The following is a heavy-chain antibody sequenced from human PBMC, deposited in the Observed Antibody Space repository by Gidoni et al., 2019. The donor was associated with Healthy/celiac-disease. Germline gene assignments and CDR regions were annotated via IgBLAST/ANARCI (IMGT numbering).Heavy chain of an antibody. J-gene: IGHJ3*02. CDR2: IYYSGST. CDR3: ARIIAAAGTSAFDI. CDR1: GGSISSSSYY. D-gene: IGHD6-13*01. V-gene: IGHV4-39*01. Sequence: QLQLQESGPGLVKPSETLSLTCTVSGGSISSSSYYWGWIRQPPGKGLEWIGSIYYSGSTYYNPSLKSRVTISVDTSKNQFSLKLSSVTAADTAVYYCARIIAAAGTSAFDIWGQGTMVTVSS.